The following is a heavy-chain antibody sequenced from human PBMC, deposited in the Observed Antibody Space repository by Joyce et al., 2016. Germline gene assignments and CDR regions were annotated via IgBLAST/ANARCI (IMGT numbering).Heavy chain of an antibody. CDR2: SNTDGSSK. CDR3: VRGISARPGGPNWFDP. D-gene: IGHD6-6*01. J-gene: IGHJ5*02. V-gene: IGHV3-74*01. CDR1: GFSFSGYW. Sequence: EVQLVESGGGLVQPGGSLRLSCAASGFSFSGYWIHWVRQAPGKGLVWVSRSNTDGSSKRFADSVKGRFTISRDNAKNTLYLQMNSLRAEDTAVYYCVRGISARPGGPNWFDPWGQGTLVTVSS.